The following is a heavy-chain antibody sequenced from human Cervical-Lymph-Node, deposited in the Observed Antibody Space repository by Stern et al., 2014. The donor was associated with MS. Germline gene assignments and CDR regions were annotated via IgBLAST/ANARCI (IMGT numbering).Heavy chain of an antibody. CDR1: GYAFSDHY. CDR3: ARDMAMLLMIFDY. CDR2: INPNTGGT. J-gene: IGHJ4*02. Sequence: DQLVESGAEVKKPGASVKVSCKTSGYAFSDHYMHWVRQAPGQGPEWMGRINPNTGGTNYAHNFQGRVTMTRDTSISTFYMELSRLRSDDTAVYYCARDMAMLLMIFDYWGQGTLISVSS. V-gene: IGHV1-2*06. D-gene: IGHD2-15*01.